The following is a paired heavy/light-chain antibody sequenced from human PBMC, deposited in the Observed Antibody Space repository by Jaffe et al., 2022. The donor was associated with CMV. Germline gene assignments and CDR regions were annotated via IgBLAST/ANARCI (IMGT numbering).Light chain of an antibody. CDR3: SSYTSSSVWV. Sequence: QSALTQPASVSGSPGQSITISCTGTSSDVGGYNYVSWYQQHPGKAPKLMIYDVSNRPSGVSNRFSGSKSGNTASLTISGLQAEDEADYYCSSYTSSSVWVFGGGTKLTVL. CDR2: DVS. V-gene: IGLV2-14*03. J-gene: IGLJ3*02. CDR1: SSDVGGYNY.
Heavy chain of an antibody. CDR3: ARERYYYDSSGYHWPEGDAFDI. V-gene: IGHV4-31*03. D-gene: IGHD3-22*01. J-gene: IGHJ3*02. CDR2: IYYSGST. Sequence: QVQLQESGPGLVKPSQTLSLTCTVSGGSISSGGYYWSWIRQHPGKGLEWIGYIYYSGSTYYNPSLKSRVTISVDTSKNQFSLKLSSVTAADTAVYYCARERYYYDSSGYHWPEGDAFDIWGQGTMVTVSS. CDR1: GGSISSGGYY.